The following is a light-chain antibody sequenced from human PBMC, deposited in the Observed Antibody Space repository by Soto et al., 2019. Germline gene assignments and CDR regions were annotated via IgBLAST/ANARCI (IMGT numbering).Light chain of an antibody. CDR3: QQSYDIPT. J-gene: IGKJ1*01. CDR1: QSISSY. CDR2: AAS. Sequence: DIQMTQSPSSLSASVGDRVTMTCRAGQSISSYLNWYQQKPGKAPKLLIYAASSLQSGVPPRFSGSGSGTDFTLTITSPQPEDFATYYCQQSYDIPTFGQGTKVDIK. V-gene: IGKV1-39*01.